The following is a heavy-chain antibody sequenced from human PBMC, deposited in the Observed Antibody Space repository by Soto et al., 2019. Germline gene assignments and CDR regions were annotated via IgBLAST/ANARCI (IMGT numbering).Heavy chain of an antibody. D-gene: IGHD2-21*01. CDR1: GNRFTRQT. CDR2: IIVENGNT. CDR3: ARLRFCGGDSCYPLDV. J-gene: IGHJ3*01. Sequence: QVELVQSGAEVKKPGASVRVSCKAPGNRFTRQTFTWVRQAPGQSLEWRGWIIVENGNTKYSQNFQGRLTVTRDTSASIVYMDLSSLKVEDTAVYYCARLRFCGGDSCYPLDVWGQGSKVTVSS. V-gene: IGHV1-3*01.